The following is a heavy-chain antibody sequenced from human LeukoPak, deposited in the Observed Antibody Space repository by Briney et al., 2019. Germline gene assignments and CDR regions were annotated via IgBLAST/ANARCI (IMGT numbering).Heavy chain of an antibody. D-gene: IGHD2-15*01. CDR2: IIPILGIA. Sequence: GASVKVSCKASGGTFSSYAISWVRQAPGQGLEWMGRIIPILGIANYAQKFQGRVTLTADKSTSTAYMELSSLRSEDTAVYYCASGKYCSGGSCYESFDYWGQGTLVTVSS. V-gene: IGHV1-69*04. CDR1: GGTFSSYA. CDR3: ASGKYCSGGSCYESFDY. J-gene: IGHJ4*02.